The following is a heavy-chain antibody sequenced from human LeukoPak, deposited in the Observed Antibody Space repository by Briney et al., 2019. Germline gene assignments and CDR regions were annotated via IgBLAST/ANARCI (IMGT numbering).Heavy chain of an antibody. Sequence: PGGSLRLSCAASGFTFSTYWMHWVRQAPGKGLVWVSLIDTDGSSTPYADSVKGRFTISRDNAKNSLYLQMNSLRAEDMALYYCAKDGGDYGDYLDYWGQGTLVTVSS. J-gene: IGHJ4*02. V-gene: IGHV3-74*01. CDR2: IDTDGSST. CDR1: GFTFSTYW. D-gene: IGHD4-17*01. CDR3: AKDGGDYGDYLDY.